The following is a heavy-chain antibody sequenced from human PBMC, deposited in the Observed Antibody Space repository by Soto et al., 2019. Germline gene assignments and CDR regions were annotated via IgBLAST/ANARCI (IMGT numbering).Heavy chain of an antibody. J-gene: IGHJ4*02. V-gene: IGHV4-59*01. CDR2: VYHSGTT. D-gene: IGHD1-26*01. CDR1: GVSITGSY. Sequence: SETLSLTCSVSGVSITGSYWSWIRQPPGKTLEWIGYVYHSGTTTYNPSLKSRVSISVDTSKNQFSLRLTSVIAADTAVYYCARDVPYGAGSLAGCDYWGQGILVTVSS. CDR3: ARDVPYGAGSLAGCDY.